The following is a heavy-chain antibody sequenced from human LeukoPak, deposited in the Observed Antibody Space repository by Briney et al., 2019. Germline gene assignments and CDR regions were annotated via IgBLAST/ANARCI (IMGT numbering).Heavy chain of an antibody. CDR1: GGSLSSYY. V-gene: IGHV4-59*01. D-gene: IGHD6-19*01. Sequence: KPSETLSLTCTVSGGSLSSYYWSWLPQTPGKGLEGIGCFNYSGNTDYSPSLKSRLTISVDTSKNQFSLRLRSVTAADTAVYYCARSSGWSFFDCWGQGSLVTVSS. CDR3: ARSSGWSFFDC. CDR2: FNYSGNT. J-gene: IGHJ4*02.